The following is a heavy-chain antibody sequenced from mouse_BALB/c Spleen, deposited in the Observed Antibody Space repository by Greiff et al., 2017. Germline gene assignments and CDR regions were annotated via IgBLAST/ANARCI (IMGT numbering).Heavy chain of an antibody. J-gene: IGHJ4*01. V-gene: IGHV1-54*01. CDR3: ARWGWLPSMDY. CDR1: GYAFTNYL. CDR2: INPGSGGT. D-gene: IGHD2-3*01. Sequence: QVQLKQSGAELVRPGTSVKVSCKASGYAFTNYLIEWVKQRPGQGLEWIGVINPGSGGTNYNEKFKGKATLTADKSSSTAYMQLSSLTSDDSAVYFCARWGWLPSMDYWGQGTSVTVSS.